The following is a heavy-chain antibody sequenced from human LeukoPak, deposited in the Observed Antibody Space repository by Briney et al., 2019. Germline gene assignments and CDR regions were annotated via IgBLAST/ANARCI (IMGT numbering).Heavy chain of an antibody. V-gene: IGHV3-7*01. CDR3: ARDPDSGWPTNWFDP. Sequence: GGSLRLSCAASGFTFSSYWMSWVRQAPGKGLEWVANIKQDGSEKYYVDSVKGRFTISRDNAKNSLYLQMNSLRAEDTAVYYCARDPDSGWPTNWFDPWGQGTLVTVSS. CDR1: GFTFSSYW. J-gene: IGHJ5*02. CDR2: IKQDGSEK. D-gene: IGHD6-19*01.